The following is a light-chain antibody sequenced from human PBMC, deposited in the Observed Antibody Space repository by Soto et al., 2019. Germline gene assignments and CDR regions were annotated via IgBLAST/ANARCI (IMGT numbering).Light chain of an antibody. CDR2: SAS. Sequence: EIVLTQSPGTLSLSPGERATLSCRASQSVSNNYLAWYQQRPGQAPRLLMYSASTRAIGIPDRFSGSGSGTDFTLTISRLEPEDFAVYYCQQYGSSPWTFGQGTKVDIK. V-gene: IGKV3-20*01. J-gene: IGKJ1*01. CDR3: QQYGSSPWT. CDR1: QSVSNNY.